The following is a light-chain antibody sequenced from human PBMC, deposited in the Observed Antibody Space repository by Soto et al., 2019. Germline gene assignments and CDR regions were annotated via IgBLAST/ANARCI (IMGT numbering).Light chain of an antibody. CDR1: QNVGSGY. CDR2: NTS. V-gene: IGKV3-20*01. CDR3: QQYATSPFT. J-gene: IGKJ3*01. Sequence: EIVLTQSPGTLSLSPGERATLSCRASQNVGSGYLAWYQQKPGQAPRLLIYNTSNRATGIPDRFGGSGSGTDFTLTISRLESEDFALYHCQQYATSPFTFGPGTKVDIK.